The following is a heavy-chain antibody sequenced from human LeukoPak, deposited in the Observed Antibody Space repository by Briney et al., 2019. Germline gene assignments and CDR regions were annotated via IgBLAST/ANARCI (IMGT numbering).Heavy chain of an antibody. Sequence: GGSLRLSCAASGFTFGSYGMNWVRKAQGKGLEWVSSISSSSSYIYYADSVKGRFTISRDNAKNSLYLQMNSLRAEDTAVYYCAREDSWSSYGMDVWGQGTTVTVSS. V-gene: IGHV3-21*01. CDR1: GFTFGSYG. D-gene: IGHD6-13*01. CDR2: ISSSSSYI. J-gene: IGHJ6*02. CDR3: AREDSWSSYGMDV.